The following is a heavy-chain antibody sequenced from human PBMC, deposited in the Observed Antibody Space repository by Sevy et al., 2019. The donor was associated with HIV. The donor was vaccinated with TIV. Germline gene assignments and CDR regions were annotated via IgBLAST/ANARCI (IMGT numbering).Heavy chain of an antibody. Sequence: GGSLRLSCAASAFTFSRYWMGWVRQAPGKGLEWVANIKKDGSQKYYVDSVKGRFTISRDNAKNSLYLQMNSLRAEDTAVYYCARDSGKYYFNYWGQGALVTVSS. CDR2: IKKDGSQK. CDR1: AFTFSRYW. CDR3: ARDSGKYYFNY. J-gene: IGHJ4*02. D-gene: IGHD1-26*01. V-gene: IGHV3-7*01.